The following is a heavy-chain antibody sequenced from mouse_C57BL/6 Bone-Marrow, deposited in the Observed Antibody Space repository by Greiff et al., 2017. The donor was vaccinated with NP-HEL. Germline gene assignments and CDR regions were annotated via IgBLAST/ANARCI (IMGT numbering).Heavy chain of an antibody. D-gene: IGHD2-5*01. Sequence: VKLMESGPGLVQPSQSLSITCTVSGFSLTSYGVHWVRQSPGKGLEWLGVIWSGGSTDYNAAFISRLSISKDNSKSQVFFKMNSLQADDTAIYYCARSLAYYSNYYFDYWGQGTTLTVSS. CDR2: IWSGGST. CDR3: ARSLAYYSNYYFDY. CDR1: GFSLTSYG. J-gene: IGHJ2*01. V-gene: IGHV2-2*01.